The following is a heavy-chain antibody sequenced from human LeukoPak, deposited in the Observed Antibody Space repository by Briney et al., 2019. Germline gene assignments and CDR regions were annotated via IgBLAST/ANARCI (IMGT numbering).Heavy chain of an antibody. D-gene: IGHD3-22*01. CDR2: TRDRANSYTT. CDR1: GFTFSDHY. V-gene: IGHV3-72*01. J-gene: IGHJ4*02. CDR3: ARVGNSGGYYYPLDY. Sequence: PGGSLRLSRAASGFTFSDHYIDWVRQAPGKGLEWVGRTRDRANSYTTEYAASVKDRFTFSRDDSKNSVYLQMNSLKTEDTAVYYCARVGNSGGYYYPLDYWGQGTLVTVSS.